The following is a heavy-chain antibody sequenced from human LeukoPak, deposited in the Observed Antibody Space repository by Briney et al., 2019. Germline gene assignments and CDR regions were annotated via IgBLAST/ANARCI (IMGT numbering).Heavy chain of an antibody. D-gene: IGHD1-14*01. V-gene: IGHV3-33*06. CDR2: IWYDGSNK. J-gene: IGHJ6*03. CDR3: AKDRAVRPRDYYYYYMDV. CDR1: GFTFSSYG. Sequence: GRSLRLSCAASGFTFSSYGMHWVRQAPGKGRGWVAVIWYDGSNKYYADSVKGRFTISRDNSKNTLYLQMNSLRAEDTAVYYCAKDRAVRPRDYYYYYMDVWGKGTTVTVSS.